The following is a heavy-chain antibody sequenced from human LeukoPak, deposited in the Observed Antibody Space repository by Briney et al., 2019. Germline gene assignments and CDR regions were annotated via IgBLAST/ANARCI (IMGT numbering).Heavy chain of an antibody. Sequence: SETLSLTCAVYGGSFSGYYWSWIRQPPGKGLEWIGEINHSGSTNYNPSLKSRVTISVDTSKNQFSLKLSSVTAADTAVYYCARGAEKDIVVVVAPVAVRAFDIWGQGTMVTVSS. D-gene: IGHD2-15*01. CDR3: ARGAEKDIVVVVAPVAVRAFDI. CDR2: INHSGST. V-gene: IGHV4-34*01. J-gene: IGHJ3*02. CDR1: GGSFSGYY.